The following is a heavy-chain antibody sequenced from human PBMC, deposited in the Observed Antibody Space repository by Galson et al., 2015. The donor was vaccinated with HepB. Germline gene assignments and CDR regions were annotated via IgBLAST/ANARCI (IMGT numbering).Heavy chain of an antibody. Sequence: TLRPPGGGTRFCFGGYGLHWVRQAPGKRVEWVSSIAYDGHNNTYIASVHGRFTIFRDNSKNTVYLQMNSLRTEDTAVYYCARDQRAYNFWSGYFWFDPWGQGTLVTVSS. D-gene: IGHD3-3*01. CDR3: ARDQRAYNFWSGYFWFDP. CDR1: RFCFGGYG. CDR2: IAYDGHNN. J-gene: IGHJ5*02. V-gene: IGHV3-30-3*01.